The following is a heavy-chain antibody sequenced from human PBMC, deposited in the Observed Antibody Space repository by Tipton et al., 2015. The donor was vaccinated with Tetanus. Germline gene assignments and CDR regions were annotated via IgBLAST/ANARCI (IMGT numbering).Heavy chain of an antibody. CDR1: GGSFSLYY. V-gene: IGHV4-34*01. CDR2: IQRGGST. Sequence: TLSLTCTVSGGSFSLYYWNWVRQSPGKGLEWIGEIQRGGSTNYNPSLKSRVSMSLDTSKNQISLRLTSVTAADTAVYYCARGTWLYTSTYHRHWLDPWGQGTLVTVSS. J-gene: IGHJ5*02. CDR3: ARGTWLYTSTYHRHWLDP. D-gene: IGHD6-13*01.